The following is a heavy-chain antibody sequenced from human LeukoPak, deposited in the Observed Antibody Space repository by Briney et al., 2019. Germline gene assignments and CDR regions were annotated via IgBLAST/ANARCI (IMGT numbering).Heavy chain of an antibody. D-gene: IGHD2-15*01. V-gene: IGHV1-2*02. Sequence: GASVTVSFKASGCSFTVYYIHWVRQAPGQGLERMGWINPNSSGTNYAQKFQGRVPTTRDTSTSTAYMELSRLRSDDTAVYYCARDSRPTHSRYWGQGTLVTVSS. CDR3: ARDSRPTHSRY. CDR2: INPNSSGT. J-gene: IGHJ4*02. CDR1: GCSFTVYY.